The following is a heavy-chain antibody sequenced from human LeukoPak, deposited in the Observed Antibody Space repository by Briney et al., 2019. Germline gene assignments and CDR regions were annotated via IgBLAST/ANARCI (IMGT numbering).Heavy chain of an antibody. V-gene: IGHV3-11*01. CDR2: ISSSGSTI. J-gene: IGHJ4*02. D-gene: IGHD2-21*02. CDR1: GFTFSDYY. Sequence: GGSLRLSCAASGFTFSDYYMSWIRLAPGKGLEWVSYISSSGSTIYYADSVKGRFTISRDNAKNSLYLQMNSLRAEDTAVYYCARDRGNIVVVTAPIDYWGQGTLVTVSS. CDR3: ARDRGNIVVVTAPIDY.